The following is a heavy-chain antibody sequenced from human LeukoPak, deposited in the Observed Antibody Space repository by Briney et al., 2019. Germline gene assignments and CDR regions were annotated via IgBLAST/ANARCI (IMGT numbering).Heavy chain of an antibody. D-gene: IGHD3-22*01. CDR2: IRYDGSNK. Sequence: GSLRLSCAASGFTFDDYTMHWVRQAPGKGLEWVAFIRYDGSNKYYADSVKGRFTISRDNSKNTLYLQMNSLRAEDTAVYYCARDVYYDSSGEIDYWGQGTLVTVSS. V-gene: IGHV3-30*02. CDR3: ARDVYYDSSGEIDY. CDR1: GFTFDDYT. J-gene: IGHJ4*02.